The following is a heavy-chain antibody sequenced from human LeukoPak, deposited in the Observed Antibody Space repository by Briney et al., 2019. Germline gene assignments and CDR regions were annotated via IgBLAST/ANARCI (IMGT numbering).Heavy chain of an antibody. CDR2: IYYSGST. J-gene: IGHJ4*02. V-gene: IGHV4-31*03. D-gene: IGHD1-7*01. Sequence: PSETLSLTCTVSGGSINSGGYYWSWIRQHPGKGLEWIGYIYYSGSTYYNPSLKSRVTISVDTSKNQFSLKLSSVTAADTAVYYCASNNWNYVGFFDYWSQGTLVTVSS. CDR1: GGSINSGGYY. CDR3: ASNNWNYVGFFDY.